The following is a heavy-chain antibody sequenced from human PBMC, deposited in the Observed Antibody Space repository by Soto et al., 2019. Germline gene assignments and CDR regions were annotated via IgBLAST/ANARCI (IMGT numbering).Heavy chain of an antibody. Sequence: SEILSLTCAVSGGSISSSNWWSWVRQPLGKGLEWIGEIYPSGSTNYNPSLKSRVTISVDKSKNQFSLKLSSVTAADTAVYYCARDQSSCWTREWFDPWGHGTLVTVSS. J-gene: IGHJ5*02. CDR2: IYPSGST. D-gene: IGHD6-19*01. V-gene: IGHV4-4*02. CDR1: GGSISSSNW. CDR3: ARDQSSCWTREWFDP.